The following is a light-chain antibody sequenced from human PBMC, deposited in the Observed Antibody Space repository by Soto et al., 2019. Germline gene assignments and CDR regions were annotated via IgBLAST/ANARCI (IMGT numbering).Light chain of an antibody. CDR3: SSYTSSSTLNVV. CDR1: SSDVGGYNY. J-gene: IGLJ2*01. CDR2: EVS. V-gene: IGLV2-14*01. Sequence: QSAVTQPASVSGSPGQSITISCTGTSSDVGGYNYVSWYQQHPGKAPKLMIYEVSNRPSGVSNRFSGSKSGNTASLTISGLQAEDEADYYCSSYTSSSTLNVVFGGGTKLTVL.